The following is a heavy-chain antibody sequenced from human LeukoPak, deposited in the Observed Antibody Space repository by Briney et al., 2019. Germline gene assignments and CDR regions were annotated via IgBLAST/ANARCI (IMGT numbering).Heavy chain of an antibody. V-gene: IGHV4-34*01. J-gene: IGHJ4*02. Sequence: SETLSLTCAVYGGSFSGYYWSWIRQPPGKGLEWIGEINHSGSTNYNPSLKSRVTISVDTSKNQFSLKLSSVTAADTAVYYCAGGYGSGSYYRTYFFDYWGQGTLVTVSS. CDR2: INHSGST. D-gene: IGHD3-10*01. CDR3: AGGYGSGSYYRTYFFDY. CDR1: GGSFSGYY.